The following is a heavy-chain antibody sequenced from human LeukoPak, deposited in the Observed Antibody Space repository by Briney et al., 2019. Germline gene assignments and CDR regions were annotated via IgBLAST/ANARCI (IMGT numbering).Heavy chain of an antibody. CDR3: AKDRWGREYQLLYWDYYYMDV. D-gene: IGHD2-2*02. CDR2: IRYDGSNK. J-gene: IGHJ6*03. V-gene: IGHV3-30*02. CDR1: GFTFSSYG. Sequence: GGSLRLSCAASGFTFSSYGMHWVRQAPGKGLEWVAFIRYDGSNKYYADSVKGRFTISRDNSKNTLYLQMNSLRAEDTAVYYCAKDRWGREYQLLYWDYYYMDVWGKGTTVTVSS.